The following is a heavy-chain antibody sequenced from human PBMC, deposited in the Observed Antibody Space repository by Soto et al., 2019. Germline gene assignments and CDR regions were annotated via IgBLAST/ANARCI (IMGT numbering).Heavy chain of an antibody. CDR1: AYSFSSYW. CDR3: ARQAREQYDLLTDDYFSKGMDV. CDR2: IDPSDSHT. D-gene: IGHD3-9*01. J-gene: IGHJ6*02. V-gene: IGHV5-10-1*01. Sequence: EVQLVQSGAEVKKPGESLRISCQGYAYSFSSYWINWVRQKPGKGLEWMGRIDPSDSHTNYSPAFQGHVTLSADESTNTASLQWSGLKASDTARYFCARQAREQYDLLTDDYFSKGMDVWGQGTTVIVS.